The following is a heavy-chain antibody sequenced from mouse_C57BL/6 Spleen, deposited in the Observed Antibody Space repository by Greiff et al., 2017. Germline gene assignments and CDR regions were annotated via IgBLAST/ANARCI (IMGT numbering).Heavy chain of an antibody. J-gene: IGHJ1*03. V-gene: IGHV1-76*01. CDR3: ARYYGSSPDWYFEV. Sequence: VQLQQSGAELVRPGASVKLSCKASGYTFTDSYINWVKQRPGQGLEWIARIYPGSGNTYYNEKFKGKATLTAEKSSSTAYMQLSSLTSEGSAVYFCARYYGSSPDWYFEVWGTGTTVTVSS. D-gene: IGHD1-1*01. CDR1: GYTFTDSY. CDR2: IYPGSGNT.